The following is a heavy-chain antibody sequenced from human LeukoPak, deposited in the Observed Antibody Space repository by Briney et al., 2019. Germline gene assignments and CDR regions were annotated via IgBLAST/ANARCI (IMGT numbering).Heavy chain of an antibody. CDR1: GYVFTDYY. J-gene: IGHJ4*02. Sequence: ASVKVSCKASGYVFTDYYIHWVRQAPGQGLEWMGWINPYSGGTNYAQKFRGRVTMTGDTSISTAYVDLSRLTSDDTAVYFCARCEIYCINGFCYKEPCDYWGQGTLVTVSS. D-gene: IGHD2-8*01. CDR2: INPYSGGT. V-gene: IGHV1-2*02. CDR3: ARCEIYCINGFCYKEPCDY.